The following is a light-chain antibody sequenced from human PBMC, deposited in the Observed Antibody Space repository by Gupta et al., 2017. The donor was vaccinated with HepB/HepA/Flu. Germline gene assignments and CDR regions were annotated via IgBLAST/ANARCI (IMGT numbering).Light chain of an antibody. CDR1: SIGSKS. J-gene: IGLJ2*01. Sequence: SVLAQPPSVSVAPGETAPMTCGGDSIGSKSVHWYQQKPGQAPGLVVYDDTNRPSGIPQRFSGSNSGNTATLTISRVEAGDEADYFCHVWDFSSDHVIFGGGTKLTVL. CDR2: DDT. CDR3: HVWDFSSDHVI. V-gene: IGLV3-21*02.